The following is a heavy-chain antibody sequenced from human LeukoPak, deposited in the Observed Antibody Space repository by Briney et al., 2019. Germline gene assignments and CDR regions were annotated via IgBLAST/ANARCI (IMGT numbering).Heavy chain of an antibody. V-gene: IGHV4-34*01. CDR1: GGSFSGCY. CDR2: INHSGST. J-gene: IGHJ6*03. CDR3: ARGGGSNTYYYYMDV. D-gene: IGHD2/OR15-2a*01. Sequence: PSETLSLTCGVYGGSFSGCYWSWIRQPPGKGLEWIGEINHSGSTNYNPSLKSRVTISVDTSKNQFSLKLSSVTAADTAVYYCARGGGSNTYYYYMDVWGKGTTVTVSS.